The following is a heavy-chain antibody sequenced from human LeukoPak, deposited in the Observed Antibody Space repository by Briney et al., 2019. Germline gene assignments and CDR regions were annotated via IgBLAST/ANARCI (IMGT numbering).Heavy chain of an antibody. CDR2: INTKTDGGTT. V-gene: IGHV3-15*01. D-gene: IGHD3-9*01. CDR1: GFTFSNAW. CDR3: TTVGAMYDLV. J-gene: IGHJ3*01. Sequence: GSLRLSCAASGFTFSNAWMHWVRQAPGKGLEWVGRINTKTDGGTTDYAAPVKGRFTMSRDDSKNTLYLQMNSLKTEDTAVYYCTTVGAMYDLVRGQGEIWTVSS.